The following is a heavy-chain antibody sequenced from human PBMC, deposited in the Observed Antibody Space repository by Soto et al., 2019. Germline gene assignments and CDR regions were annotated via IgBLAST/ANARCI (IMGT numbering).Heavy chain of an antibody. CDR1: GFAFSTYG. D-gene: IGHD1-26*01. V-gene: IGHV3-30*03. CDR2: TTSDGARI. J-gene: IGHJ4*02. CDR3: ARKNPGREWELPDY. Sequence: QVQLVESGGGVVQPGRFLRLSCAASGFAFSTYGMHWVRQAPGKGLEWVAVTTSDGARINYADSVKGRFTISRDNSRTTLYLQMNSLRIDDKAVYYCARKNPGREWELPDYWGQGTLVTVSS.